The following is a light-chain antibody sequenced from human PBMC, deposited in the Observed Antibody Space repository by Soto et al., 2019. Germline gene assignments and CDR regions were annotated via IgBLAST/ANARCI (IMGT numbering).Light chain of an antibody. J-gene: IGKJ5*01. CDR3: QQYADFPIT. CDR1: EGITNF. V-gene: IGKV1-33*01. CDR2: DAS. Sequence: DIQLTQSPSSLSASIGDRVTITCQASEGITNFLNWFQQKPGKAPKLLIFDASSLEAGDPSRFSGSGSGTDFTFNISSLQPEDIATYFCQQYADFPITFGQGTRLEIK.